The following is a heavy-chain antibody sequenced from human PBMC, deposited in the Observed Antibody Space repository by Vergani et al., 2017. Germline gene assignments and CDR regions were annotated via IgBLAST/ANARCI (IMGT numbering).Heavy chain of an antibody. CDR3: ARDVLDSKCRHNWFGP. D-gene: IGHD3/OR15-3a*01. V-gene: IGHV1-8*01. J-gene: IGHJ5*02. CDR1: GYNFTSFD. CDR2: MNPKSGNT. Sequence: QEQLVQSGAEVRKPGASVKVSCKASGYNFTSFDINWVRLATGQGLEWMGWMNPKSGNTAYAAKFQGRITMTRDSSTGTTYMEMKSLRSEDTAIYFCARDVLDSKCRHNWFGPWGQGTVVTVSS.